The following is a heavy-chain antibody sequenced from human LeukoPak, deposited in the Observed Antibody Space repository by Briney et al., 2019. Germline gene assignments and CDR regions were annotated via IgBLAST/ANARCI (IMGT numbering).Heavy chain of an antibody. D-gene: IGHD6-13*01. V-gene: IGHV1-69*13. Sequence: GASVKVSCKASGGTFSSYAISWVRQAPGQGLEWMGGIIPIFGTANYAQKFQGRVTITADESTSTAYMELSSLRSEDTAVYYCARDHGSWYYFDYWGQGTLVTVSS. J-gene: IGHJ4*02. CDR2: IIPIFGTA. CDR1: GGTFSSYA. CDR3: ARDHGSWYYFDY.